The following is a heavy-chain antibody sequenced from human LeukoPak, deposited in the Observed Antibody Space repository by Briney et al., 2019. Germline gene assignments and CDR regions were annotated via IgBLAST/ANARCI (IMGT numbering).Heavy chain of an antibody. D-gene: IGHD5-12*01. CDR1: GFTFTSYG. V-gene: IGHV1-2*02. CDR3: AKDRYGDYEAPFHYYMDA. Sequence: ASVKVSCKVSGFTFTSYGISWVRQAPGQGLEWMGWINPNSGVTNYAQKLQGRVTITRDTSIDTAYMQLSRLRSDDTAVYYCAKDRYGDYEAPFHYYMDAWGRGTTVTVSS. CDR2: INPNSGVT. J-gene: IGHJ6*03.